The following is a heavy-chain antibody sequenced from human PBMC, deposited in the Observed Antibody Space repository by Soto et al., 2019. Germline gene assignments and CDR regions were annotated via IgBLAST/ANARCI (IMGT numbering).Heavy chain of an antibody. J-gene: IGHJ4*02. Sequence: QVQLQQWGAGLLKPSETLSLTCAVYGGSLSGYSWSWIRQPPGKGLEWIGEINHSGSTNYNPSLKTRVTISGDTSKNQFSLKLSSVTAADTAVYYCARGRKGNSSSWYVDWGQGTLVAVSS. V-gene: IGHV4-34*01. CDR3: ARGRKGNSSSWYVD. D-gene: IGHD6-13*01. CDR1: GGSLSGYS. CDR2: INHSGST.